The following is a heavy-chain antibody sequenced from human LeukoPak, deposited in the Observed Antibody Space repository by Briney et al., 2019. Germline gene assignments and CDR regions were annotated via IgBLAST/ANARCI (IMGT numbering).Heavy chain of an antibody. CDR3: ARVPRSYYYYYYMDV. Sequence: PSETLSFTCNVSGGSISGYHWSWIRQPPGKGLEWLGYIYYSGSSNYNPSLKSRVTMSADTSKNQFSLKLSSVTAADTAVYYCARVPRSYYYYYYMDVWGKGTTVTVSS. CDR2: IYYSGSS. CDR1: GGSISGYH. J-gene: IGHJ6*03. V-gene: IGHV4-59*01.